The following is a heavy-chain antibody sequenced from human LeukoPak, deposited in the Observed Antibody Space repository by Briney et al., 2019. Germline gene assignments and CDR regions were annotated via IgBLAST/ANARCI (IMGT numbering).Heavy chain of an antibody. CDR1: GGSISSYY. CDR2: IYYSGST. V-gene: IGHV4-59*01. D-gene: IGHD3-16*01. Sequence: PSETLSLTCTVSGGSISSYYWSWIRQPPGRGLEWIGYIYYSGSTNYNPSLKSRVTISVDTSKNQFSLKLSSVTAADTAVYYCARVSLLGELAFDYWGQETLVSVSS. CDR3: ARVSLLGELAFDY. J-gene: IGHJ4*02.